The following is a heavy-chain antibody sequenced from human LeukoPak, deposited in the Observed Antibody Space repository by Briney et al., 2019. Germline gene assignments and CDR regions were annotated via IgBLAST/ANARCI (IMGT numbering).Heavy chain of an antibody. D-gene: IGHD5-12*01. J-gene: IGHJ6*02. CDR2: INTNTGNP. CDR1: GYTFTSYA. CDR3: ARVARDGGYDYYYYGMDV. V-gene: IGHV7-4-1*02. Sequence: GASVKVSCKASGYTFTSYAMNWVRQAPGQGLEWMGWINTNTGNPTYAQGFTGRFVFSSDTSVSTAYLQISSLKAEDTAVYYCARVARDGGYDYYYYGMDVWGQGTTVTVSS.